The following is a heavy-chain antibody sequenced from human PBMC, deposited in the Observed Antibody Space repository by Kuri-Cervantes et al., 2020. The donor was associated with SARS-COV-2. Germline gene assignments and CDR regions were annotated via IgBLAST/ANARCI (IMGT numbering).Heavy chain of an antibody. Sequence: GGSLRLSCAASGFTFSSYAMHWVRQAPGKGLEWVAVISYDGSNKYYADSVKGRFTTSRDNSKDTLYLQLNSLTPEDTAVYYCAKPSVAREYSWFDPWGQGTLVTVSS. D-gene: IGHD6-19*01. V-gene: IGHV3-30-3*02. CDR1: GFTFSSYA. J-gene: IGHJ5*02. CDR2: ISYDGSNK. CDR3: AKPSVAREYSWFDP.